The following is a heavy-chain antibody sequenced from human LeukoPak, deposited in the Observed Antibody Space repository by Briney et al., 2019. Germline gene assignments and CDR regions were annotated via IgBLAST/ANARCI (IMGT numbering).Heavy chain of an antibody. CDR3: VRLVGGDIDY. J-gene: IGHJ4*02. D-gene: IGHD5-12*01. Sequence: SETLSLTCTVSGGSISSYYWSWIRQPPGKGLEWIGYIYYSGSTNYNPSLKSRVTILVDTSKNQFSLKLSSVTAADTAVYYCVRLVGGDIDYWGQGTLVTVSS. CDR2: IYYSGST. V-gene: IGHV4-59*01. CDR1: GGSISSYY.